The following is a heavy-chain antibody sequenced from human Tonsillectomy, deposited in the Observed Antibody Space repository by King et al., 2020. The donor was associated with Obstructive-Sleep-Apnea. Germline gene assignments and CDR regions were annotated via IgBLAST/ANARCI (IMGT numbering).Heavy chain of an antibody. CDR1: GGSLSNYA. CDR2: IIPLFGIA. CDR3: ARAGTVTHNHHFGMDV. Sequence: VQLVQSGAEVKKPGSAVKVSCKASGGSLSNYAVSLVRQAPGQGLEWMGGIIPLFGIANYAQSFQDRVTITADESTSTAYLELSSLRSGDTAIYYCARAGTVTHNHHFGMDVWGQGTTVTVS. D-gene: IGHD4-17*01. J-gene: IGHJ6*02. V-gene: IGHV1-69*01.